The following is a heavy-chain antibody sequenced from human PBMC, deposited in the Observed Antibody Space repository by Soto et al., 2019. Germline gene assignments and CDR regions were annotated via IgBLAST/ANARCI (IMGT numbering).Heavy chain of an antibody. CDR3: ARGNWNYYYGFDV. V-gene: IGHV3-21*01. CDR1: GFTFSSYS. J-gene: IGHJ6*02. Sequence: GWSLRLSCAASGFTFSSYSMNWVRQAPGKGLEWVSSISSSSSYIYYADSVKGRFTISRDNAKNSLYLQMNSLRAEDTAVYYCARGNWNYYYGFDVWGQGTTVTVSS. CDR2: ISSSSSYI. D-gene: IGHD1-20*01.